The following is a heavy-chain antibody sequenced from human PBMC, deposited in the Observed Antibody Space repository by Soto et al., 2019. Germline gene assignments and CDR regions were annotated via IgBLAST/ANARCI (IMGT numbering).Heavy chain of an antibody. V-gene: IGHV5-51*01. D-gene: IGHD6-13*01. CDR3: ARREAGKRTNSPFDY. J-gene: IGHJ4*02. CDR2: IYPGDSDT. CDR1: YW. Sequence: YWIGWVRQMPGKGLEWMGIIYPGDSDTRYSPSFQGQVTISADKSISTAYLQWSSLKASDTAMYYCARREAGKRTNSPFDYWGQGTLVTVS.